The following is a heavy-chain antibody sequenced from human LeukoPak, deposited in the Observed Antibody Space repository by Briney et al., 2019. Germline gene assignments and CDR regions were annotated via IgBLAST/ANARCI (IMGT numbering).Heavy chain of an antibody. CDR2: INPNSGGT. CDR3: ARRGYYGSGSFYYYYYMDV. Sequence: ASVKVSCKASGYTFTGYYMHWVRQAPGQGLEWMGWINPNSGGTNYAQKFQGRVTMTRDTSISTAYMELSRLRSDDTAVYYCARRGYYGSGSFYYYYYMDVWGKGTTVTISS. V-gene: IGHV1-2*02. D-gene: IGHD3-10*01. CDR1: GYTFTGYY. J-gene: IGHJ6*03.